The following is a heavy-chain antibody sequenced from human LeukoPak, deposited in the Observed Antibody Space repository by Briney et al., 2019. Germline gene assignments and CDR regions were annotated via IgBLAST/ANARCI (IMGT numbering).Heavy chain of an antibody. CDR1: GYTFNTFG. D-gene: IGHD1-26*01. Sequence: GASVKVSCKASGYTFNTFGITWVRQAPGQGLEWLGWIAVYNGDTNYAQKFQGRVTLTTDTSTNTAYMELTSLTSDDTAVYYCARDPYSGSYGAYYYYYMDVWGKGTTVTISS. CDR2: IAVYNGDT. V-gene: IGHV1-18*01. CDR3: ARDPYSGSYGAYYYYYMDV. J-gene: IGHJ6*03.